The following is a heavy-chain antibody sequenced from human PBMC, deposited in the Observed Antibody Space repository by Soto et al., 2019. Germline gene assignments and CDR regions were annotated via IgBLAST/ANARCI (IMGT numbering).Heavy chain of an antibody. Sequence: ASVKGSCKASGRTFSSYAISWVVQAPGQGLEWMGGIIPIFGTANYAQKFQGRVTITADESTSTAYMELSSLRSEDTAVYHCARMVAANWFDPWGQGTLVTVSS. J-gene: IGHJ5*02. V-gene: IGHV1-69*13. CDR3: ARMVAANWFDP. D-gene: IGHD2-15*01. CDR1: GRTFSSYA. CDR2: IIPIFGTA.